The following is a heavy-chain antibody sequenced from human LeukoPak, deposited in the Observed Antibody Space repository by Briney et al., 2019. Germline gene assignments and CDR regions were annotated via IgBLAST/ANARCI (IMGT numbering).Heavy chain of an antibody. CDR2: IKQDGTEK. CDR3: ARTPFYYDSSGYYLDY. D-gene: IGHD3-22*01. Sequence: PGESLRLSCAASGFTFTTYWMSWVRQAPGKGLEWVANIKQDGTEKYYVDSVKGRFTISRDNAKNSLYLQMNSLRAEDTAVYYCARTPFYYDSSGYYLDYWGQGTLVTVSS. V-gene: IGHV3-7*01. J-gene: IGHJ4*02. CDR1: GFTFTTYW.